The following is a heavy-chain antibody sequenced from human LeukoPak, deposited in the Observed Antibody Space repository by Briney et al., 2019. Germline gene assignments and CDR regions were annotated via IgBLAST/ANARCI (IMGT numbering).Heavy chain of an antibody. V-gene: IGHV3-30*18. D-gene: IGHD2-15*01. CDR1: GFTFNDYV. CDR3: AKARYCSGGSCFPRLTPDY. Sequence: GGSLRLSCAASGFTFNDYVMTWVRQVPGKGLEWVAVISYDGSYKYYADSVKGRFTISRDNSKNTLYLQMNSLRAEDTAVYYCAKARYCSGGSCFPRLTPDYWGQGTLVTVSS. CDR2: ISYDGSYK. J-gene: IGHJ4*02.